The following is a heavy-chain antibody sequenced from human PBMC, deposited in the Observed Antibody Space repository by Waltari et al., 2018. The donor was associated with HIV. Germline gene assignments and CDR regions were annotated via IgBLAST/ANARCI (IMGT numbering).Heavy chain of an antibody. Sequence: EVQLVESGGGLVQPGGSLRLSCAASGFTFSSYSMNWVRQAPGKGLEWVSYISSRSSTIYYADSVKGRFTISRDNAKNSLYLQMNSLRAEDTAVYYCARETGGYYFDYWGQGTLVTVSS. D-gene: IGHD3-16*01. V-gene: IGHV3-48*04. CDR3: ARETGGYYFDY. J-gene: IGHJ4*02. CDR2: ISSRSSTI. CDR1: GFTFSSYS.